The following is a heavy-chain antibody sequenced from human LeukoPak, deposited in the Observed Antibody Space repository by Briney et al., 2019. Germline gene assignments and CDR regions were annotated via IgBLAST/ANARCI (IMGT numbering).Heavy chain of an antibody. D-gene: IGHD3-3*01. J-gene: IGHJ6*02. Sequence: PGGSLRLSCAASGFTFSSYGMHWVRQAPGEGLEWVAVISYDGSNKYYADSVKGRFTISRDNSKNTLYLQMNSLRAEDTAVYYCAKDPTIFGVVMSGMDVWGQGTTVTVSS. CDR2: ISYDGSNK. CDR3: AKDPTIFGVVMSGMDV. V-gene: IGHV3-30*18. CDR1: GFTFSSYG.